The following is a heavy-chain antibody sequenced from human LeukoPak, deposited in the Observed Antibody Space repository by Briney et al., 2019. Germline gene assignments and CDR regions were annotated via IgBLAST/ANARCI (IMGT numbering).Heavy chain of an antibody. V-gene: IGHV1-46*01. J-gene: IGHJ5*02. CDR3: ARLVVPAATHLWLDP. Sequence: WASVKVSCKASGYTFTSYYMHWVRQAPGQGLEWMGIINPSGGSTSYAQKFQGRVTMTRDMSTSTVYMELSSLRSEDTAVYYCARLVVPAATHLWLDPWGQGTLVTVSS. CDR2: INPSGGST. CDR1: GYTFTSYY. D-gene: IGHD6-13*01.